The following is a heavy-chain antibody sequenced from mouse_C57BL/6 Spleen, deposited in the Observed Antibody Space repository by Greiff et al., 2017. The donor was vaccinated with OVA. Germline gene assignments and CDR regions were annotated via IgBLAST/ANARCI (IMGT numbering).Heavy chain of an antibody. CDR3: ARRDYEYVG. D-gene: IGHD2-4*01. CDR1: GYTFTSYW. V-gene: IGHV1-61*01. J-gene: IGHJ2*01. Sequence: QVQLQQPGAELVRPGSSVKLSCKASGYTFTSYWMDWVKQRPGQGLEWIGNIYPSDSETHYNQKFKDKATLTVDKSSSTAYMQLSSLTSEDSAVYYCARRDYEYVGWGQGTTLTVSS. CDR2: IYPSDSET.